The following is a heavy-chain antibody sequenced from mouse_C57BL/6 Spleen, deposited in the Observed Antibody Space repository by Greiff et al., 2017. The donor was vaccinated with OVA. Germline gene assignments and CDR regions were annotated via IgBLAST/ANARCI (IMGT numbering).Heavy chain of an antibody. CDR2: ISYDGSN. D-gene: IGHD2-2*01. V-gene: IGHV3-6*01. Sequence: EVKLMESGPGLVKPSQSLSLTCSVTGYSITSGYYWNWIRQFPGNKLEWMGYISYDGSNNYNPSLKNRISITRYTSKNQFFLKLNSVTTEDTATNYCASGNGYDGFDYWGQGTTLTVSS. J-gene: IGHJ2*01. CDR3: ASGNGYDGFDY. CDR1: GYSITSGYY.